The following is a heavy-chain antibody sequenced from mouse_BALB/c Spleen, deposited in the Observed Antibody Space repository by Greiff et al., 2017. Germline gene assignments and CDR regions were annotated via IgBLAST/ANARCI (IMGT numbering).Heavy chain of an antibody. J-gene: IGHJ2*01. V-gene: IGHV1-7*01. Sequence: QVQLQQSGAELAKPGASVKMSCKASGYTFTSYWMHWVKQRPGQGLEWIGYINPSTGYTEYNQKFKDKATLTADKSSSTAYMQLSSLTSEDSAVYYCARSYGNYLFDYWGQGTTLTVSS. CDR2: INPSTGYT. D-gene: IGHD2-1*01. CDR3: ARSYGNYLFDY. CDR1: GYTFTSYW.